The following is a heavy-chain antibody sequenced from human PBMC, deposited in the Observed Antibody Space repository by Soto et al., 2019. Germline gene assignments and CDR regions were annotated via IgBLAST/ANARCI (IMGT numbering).Heavy chain of an antibody. J-gene: IGHJ5*02. CDR2: IYYSGST. V-gene: IGHV4-39*01. D-gene: IGHD3-10*01. CDR1: GGSISSSSYY. CDR3: ARHRGLLWFGDLLSYNWFDP. Sequence: SETLSLTCTVSGGSISSSSYYWGWIRQPPGKGLEWIGSIYYSGSTYYNPSLKSRVTISVDTSKNQFSLKLSSVTAADTAVYYCARHRGLLWFGDLLSYNWFDPWGQATLVTVSS.